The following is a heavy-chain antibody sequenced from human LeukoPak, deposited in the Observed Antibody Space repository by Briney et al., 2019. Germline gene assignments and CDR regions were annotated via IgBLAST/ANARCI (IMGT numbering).Heavy chain of an antibody. CDR2: IKQDGSEK. Sequence: PGGSLRLSCAASGFTFSSHWMSWVRQAPGKGLEWVANIKQDGSEKYHVDSVKGRFTISRDNANKSLYLQMDSLRAEDTAVYYCARESSSYPFYMDVWGKGTTVTVSS. D-gene: IGHD3-16*02. V-gene: IGHV3-7*03. CDR3: ARESSSYPFYMDV. CDR1: GFTFSSHW. J-gene: IGHJ6*03.